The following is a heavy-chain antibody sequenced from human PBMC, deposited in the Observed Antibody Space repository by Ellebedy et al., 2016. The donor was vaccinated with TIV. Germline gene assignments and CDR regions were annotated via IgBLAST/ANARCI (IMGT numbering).Heavy chain of an antibody. J-gene: IGHJ5*02. D-gene: IGHD3-10*01. Sequence: IFGTANYAQKFQDRVTITADASTRTAYMELSSLRSEDTAVYYCARDFLRAPDGSESYNNWFDPWGQGTLVTVSS. CDR2: IFGTA. V-gene: IGHV1-69*01. CDR3: ARDFLRAPDGSESYNNWFDP.